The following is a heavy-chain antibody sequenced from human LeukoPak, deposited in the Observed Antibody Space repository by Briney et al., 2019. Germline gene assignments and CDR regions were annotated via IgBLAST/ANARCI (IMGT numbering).Heavy chain of an antibody. CDR1: GFTFSRYA. Sequence: GGSLRLSCAASGFTFSRYAMHWVRQAPGKGLEWVANIRQDGNEKYFVDSVKGRFTISRDNAKNSLYLQMNSLRAEDTAVYYCARDLSGPSVYWGQGTLVTVSS. CDR3: ARDLSGPSVY. CDR2: IRQDGNEK. V-gene: IGHV3-7*01. D-gene: IGHD2-15*01. J-gene: IGHJ4*02.